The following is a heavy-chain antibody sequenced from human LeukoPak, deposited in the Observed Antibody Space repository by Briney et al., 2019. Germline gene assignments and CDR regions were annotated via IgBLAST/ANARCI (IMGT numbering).Heavy chain of an antibody. J-gene: IGHJ4*02. CDR3: ARPSGIVAPPDY. CDR2: INPNSGGT. Sequence: ASVKVSCKASGYTFTGYYLHWVRQAPGQGLEWMGWINPNSGGTNSAQKFQGRVTMTRDMSTSTVYMELSSLRSEDTAVYYCARPSGIVAPPDYWGQGTLVTVSS. CDR1: GYTFTGYY. V-gene: IGHV1-2*02. D-gene: IGHD1-26*01.